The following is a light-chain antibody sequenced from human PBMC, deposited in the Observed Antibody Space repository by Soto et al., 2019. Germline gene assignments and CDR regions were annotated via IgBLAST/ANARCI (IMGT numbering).Light chain of an antibody. V-gene: IGKV3-11*01. J-gene: IGKJ1*01. CDR2: DAS. Sequence: VVTQSPPTLSLSPGERATLSCRTSLSVSSYLAWYQQKPGQAPRLLIYDASSRATGIPARFTGSGSGTDFNLTISTLEPEDFAVYYCQQRQYWPPITFGQGTKVDI. CDR1: LSVSSY. CDR3: QQRQYWPPIT.